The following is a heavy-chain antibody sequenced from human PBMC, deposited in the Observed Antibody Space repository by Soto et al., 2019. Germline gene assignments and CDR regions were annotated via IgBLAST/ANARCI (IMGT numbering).Heavy chain of an antibody. D-gene: IGHD3-22*01. CDR3: ARSSHRSYDSSGYYSPFDY. V-gene: IGHV1-69*13. J-gene: IGHJ4*02. CDR2: IIPIFGTA. CDR1: GVTFSSYA. Sequence: SVKVSCKASGVTFSSYAISWVRQAPGQGLEWMGGIIPIFGTANYAQKFQGRVTITADESTSTAYMELSSLRSEDTAVYYCARSSHRSYDSSGYYSPFDYWGQGTLVTVSS.